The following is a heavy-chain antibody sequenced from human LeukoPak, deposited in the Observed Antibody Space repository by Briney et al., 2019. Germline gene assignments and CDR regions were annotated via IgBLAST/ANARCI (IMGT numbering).Heavy chain of an antibody. CDR2: ISSSSSYI. J-gene: IGHJ4*02. CDR3: AKYSYGDYPPYYFDY. Sequence: PGGSLRLSCAASGFTFSSYSVNWVRQAPGKGLEWVSSISSSSSYIYYADSVKGRFTISRDNSKNTLYLQMNSLRAEDTAVYYCAKYSYGDYPPYYFDYWGQGTLVTVSS. V-gene: IGHV3-21*01. D-gene: IGHD4-17*01. CDR1: GFTFSSYS.